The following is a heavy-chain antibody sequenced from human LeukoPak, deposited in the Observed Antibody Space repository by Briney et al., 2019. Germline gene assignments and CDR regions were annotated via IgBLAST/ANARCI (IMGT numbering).Heavy chain of an antibody. CDR2: IAYSGST. V-gene: IGHV4-59*01. J-gene: IGHJ5*02. Sequence: SETLSLTCTVSGGSISSYYWSWIRQPPGKGLEWIGYIAYSGSTNYNPSLKSRVTISVDTSKNQFSLNLTSVTATDTAMYYCAGDNYRGVSNFDPWGQGILVTVSS. D-gene: IGHD3-10*01. CDR1: GGSISSYY. CDR3: AGDNYRGVSNFDP.